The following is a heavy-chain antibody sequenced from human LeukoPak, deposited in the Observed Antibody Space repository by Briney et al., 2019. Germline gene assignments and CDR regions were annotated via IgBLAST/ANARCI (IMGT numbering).Heavy chain of an antibody. D-gene: IGHD5-18*01. V-gene: IGHV3-23*01. CDR3: ARHVDTSMVTAGGAFDI. J-gene: IGHJ3*02. CDR1: GFTFSSYA. Sequence: AGGSLRLSCAASGFTFSSYAMSWVRQAPGKWLEWVSSVSGGGDTRYSADSVTGRFSISRDNSKNTLYLQLNSLRAEDTAVYYCARHVDTSMVTAGGAFDIWGQGTLVTVSS. CDR2: VSGGGDTR.